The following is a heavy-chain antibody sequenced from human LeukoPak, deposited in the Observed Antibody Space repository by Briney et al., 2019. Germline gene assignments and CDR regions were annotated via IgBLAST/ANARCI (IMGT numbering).Heavy chain of an antibody. CDR1: GGTFSSYA. CDR3: ARVLGVVVPAAGTNYFDY. V-gene: IGHV1-69*04. CDR2: IIPIFGIA. J-gene: IGHJ4*02. D-gene: IGHD2-2*01. Sequence: SVKVSCKAYGGTFSSYAISWVRQAPGQGLEWMGRIIPIFGIANYAQKFQGRVTITADKSTSTAYMELSSLRSEDTAVYYCARVLGVVVPAAGTNYFDYWGQGTLVTVSS.